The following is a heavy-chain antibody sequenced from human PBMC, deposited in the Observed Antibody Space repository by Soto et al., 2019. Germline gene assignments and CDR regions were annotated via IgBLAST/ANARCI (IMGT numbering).Heavy chain of an antibody. Sequence: GASVKVSCKASGGTFSSYAISWVRQAPGQGLEWMGGIIPIFGTANYAQKFQGRVTITADESTSTAYMELSSLRSEDTAVYYCARGILTGYYIFDYWGQGTLVTVSS. CDR1: GGTFSSYA. V-gene: IGHV1-69*13. D-gene: IGHD3-9*01. J-gene: IGHJ4*02. CDR2: IIPIFGTA. CDR3: ARGILTGYYIFDY.